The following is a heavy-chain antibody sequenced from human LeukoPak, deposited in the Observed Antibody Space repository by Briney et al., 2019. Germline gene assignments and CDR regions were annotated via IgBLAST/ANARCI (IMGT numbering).Heavy chain of an antibody. CDR3: LRGFPGRHGYWDY. Sequence: EGSLRLSCVASGLTFSSDWMLWVRQTPGKGLVWLSHINSDSTITTYADSVRGRFTISRDNAKNSLYLQMNSLRVEDTALYYCLRGFPGRHGYWDYSGQGTLATVSS. CDR1: GLTFSSDW. J-gene: IGHJ4*02. V-gene: IGHV3-74*03. CDR2: INSDSTIT. D-gene: IGHD3-22*01.